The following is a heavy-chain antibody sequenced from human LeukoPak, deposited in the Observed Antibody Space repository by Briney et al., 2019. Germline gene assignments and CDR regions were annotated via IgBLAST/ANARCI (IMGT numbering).Heavy chain of an antibody. CDR3: AREDAVSSDDAFDL. J-gene: IGHJ3*01. CDR2: VYYTGST. V-gene: IGHV4-39*07. CDR1: DGSINTISDY. D-gene: IGHD6-19*01. Sequence: SETLSLTCSVSDGSINTISDYWGWVRQPPGKGLEWIGSVYYTGSTYYNAPFKSRVTISIDTSKNQFSLSLSAVTAADTAMYYCAREDAVSSDDAFDLWGQGTMVIVS.